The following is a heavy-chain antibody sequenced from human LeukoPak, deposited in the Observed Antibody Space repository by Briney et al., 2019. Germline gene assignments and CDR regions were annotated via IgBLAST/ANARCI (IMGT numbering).Heavy chain of an antibody. J-gene: IGHJ4*02. V-gene: IGHV4-61*02. CDR1: GNSISSGDNY. Sequence: PSETLSLTCTVSGNSISSGDNYWSWIRQPAGEGLEWIGRIYTSGSTNYNPSLKSRVTISGDTSKNQFSLRLSSVTAADTAVYYCARAPHSGSYGLHDYWGQGTLVTVSS. D-gene: IGHD3-10*01. CDR3: ARAPHSGSYGLHDY. CDR2: IYTSGST.